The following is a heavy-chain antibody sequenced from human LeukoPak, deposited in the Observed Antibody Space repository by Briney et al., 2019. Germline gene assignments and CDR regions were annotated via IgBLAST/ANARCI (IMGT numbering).Heavy chain of an antibody. J-gene: IGHJ4*02. Sequence: GGSLRLSCAASGFTFSSYSMNWVRQAPGTGLEWVSSISSSSSYIYYADSVKGRFTISRDNAKNSLYLQMNSLRAEDTAVYYCARDCGGDCSPFDCWGQGTLVTVSS. D-gene: IGHD2-21*02. CDR1: GFTFSSYS. V-gene: IGHV3-21*01. CDR2: ISSSSSYI. CDR3: ARDCGGDCSPFDC.